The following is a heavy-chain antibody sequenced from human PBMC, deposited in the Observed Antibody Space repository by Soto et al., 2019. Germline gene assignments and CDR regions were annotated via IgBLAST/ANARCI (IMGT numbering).Heavy chain of an antibody. CDR2: ISAYNGNT. V-gene: IGHV1-18*04. D-gene: IGHD6-13*01. Sequence: ASVKVSCKASGYTFTSYGISWVRQAPGQGLEWMGWISAYNGNTNYAQKLQGRVTMTTDTSTSTAYMELRSLRSDDTAVYYCARGSSGWYDYYYYGMDVWGQGTTVTVSS. CDR3: ARGSSGWYDYYYYGMDV. CDR1: GYTFTSYG. J-gene: IGHJ6*02.